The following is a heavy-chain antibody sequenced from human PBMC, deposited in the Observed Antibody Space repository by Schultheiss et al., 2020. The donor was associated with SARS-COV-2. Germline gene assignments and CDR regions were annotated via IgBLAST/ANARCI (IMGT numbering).Heavy chain of an antibody. CDR2: IKQDGSEK. CDR1: GFTFSSYW. J-gene: IGHJ2*01. Sequence: GGSLRLSCAASGFTFSSYWMSWVRQAPGKGLEWVANIKQDGSEKYYVDSVKGRFTISRDNAKNSLYLQMNSLRAEDTAVYYCARDGARTETAGPPVWYFDLWGRGTLVTVSS. CDR3: ARDGARTETAGPPVWYFDL. V-gene: IGHV3-7*03. D-gene: IGHD2-21*02.